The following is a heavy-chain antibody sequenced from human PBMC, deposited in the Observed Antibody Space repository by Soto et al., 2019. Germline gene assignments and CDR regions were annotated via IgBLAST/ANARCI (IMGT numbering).Heavy chain of an antibody. CDR1: GFTFSSYW. CDR2: INSDGSST. D-gene: IGHD3-22*01. CDR3: AKGVYYDSSGYYAFDY. Sequence: GGSLILSCAASGFTFSSYWMHWVRQAPGKGLVWVSRINSDGSSTSYADSVKGRFTISRDNAKNTLYLQMNSLRAEDTAVYYCAKGVYYDSSGYYAFDYWGQGTLVTVSS. J-gene: IGHJ4*02. V-gene: IGHV3-74*01.